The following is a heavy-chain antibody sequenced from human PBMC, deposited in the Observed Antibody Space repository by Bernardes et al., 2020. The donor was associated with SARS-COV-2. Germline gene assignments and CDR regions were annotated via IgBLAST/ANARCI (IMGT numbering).Heavy chain of an antibody. CDR3: ARGAYSLNKSGPRSVFDI. Sequence: GGSLRLSCAVSGFTFSSYWMHWIRQAPGKGLVWVSRINGDGTSTSYADSVKGRFTISRDNAKNTLNLQMNSLSAEDTAVYYCARGAYSLNKSGPRSVFDIWSQATMVTVSS. D-gene: IGHD1-26*01. CDR2: INGDGTST. CDR1: GFTFSSYW. V-gene: IGHV3-74*01. J-gene: IGHJ3*02.